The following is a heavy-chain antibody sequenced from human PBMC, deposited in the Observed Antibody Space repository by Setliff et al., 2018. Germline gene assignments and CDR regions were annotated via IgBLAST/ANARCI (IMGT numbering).Heavy chain of an antibody. Sequence: SETLSLTCTVSGGSISSGGYYWSWIRQHPGKGLEWIGRIYTSGSTNYNPSLKSRVTISVDTSKNQFSLKLSSVTAADTAVYYCARDGDYYGSGSYYKYWGQGTLVTVSS. CDR2: IYTSGST. CDR3: ARDGDYYGSGSYYKY. J-gene: IGHJ4*02. V-gene: IGHV4-61*02. CDR1: GGSISSGGYY. D-gene: IGHD3-10*01.